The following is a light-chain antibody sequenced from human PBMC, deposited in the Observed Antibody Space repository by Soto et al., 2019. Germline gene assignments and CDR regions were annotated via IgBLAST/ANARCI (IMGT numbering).Light chain of an antibody. CDR2: EGS. V-gene: IGLV2-23*01. J-gene: IGLJ2*01. Sequence: QSALTQPASVSGSPGQSITISCTGTSSDVGSYNLVSWYQQHPGKAPKLMIYEGSKRPSGVSNRFSGSKSGNTASLTISGLQAEDEADYYSCSYAGSSTWVVFGGGTKLTVL. CDR3: CSYAGSSTWVV. CDR1: SSDVGSYNL.